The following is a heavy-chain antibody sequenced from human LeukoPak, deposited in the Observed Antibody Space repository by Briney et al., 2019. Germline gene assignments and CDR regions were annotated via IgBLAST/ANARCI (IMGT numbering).Heavy chain of an antibody. J-gene: IGHJ4*02. CDR2: INPNSGGT. V-gene: IGHV1-2*02. Sequence: GASVKVSCKASGYTFTGYYMHWVRQAPGQGLEWMGWINPNSGGTNYAQKFQGRVTMTRDTSISTAYMELSRLRSDDTAVYYCATPAATYYYDSSGYYYSNWGQGTLVTVS. D-gene: IGHD3-22*01. CDR1: GYTFTGYY. CDR3: ATPAATYYYDSSGYYYSN.